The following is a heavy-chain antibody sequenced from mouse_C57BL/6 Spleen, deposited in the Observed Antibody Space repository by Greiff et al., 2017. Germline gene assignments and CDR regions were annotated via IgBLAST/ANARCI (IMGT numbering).Heavy chain of an antibody. CDR1: GYSFTGYY. CDR2: INPSTGGT. Sequence: VHVKQSGPELVKPGASVKISCKASGYSFTGYYMNWVKQSPEKSLEWIGEINPSTGGTTYNQKFKAKATLTVDKSSSTAYMQLKSLTSEDSAVYYCARSGDYDFFDYWGQGTTLTVSS. D-gene: IGHD2-4*01. J-gene: IGHJ2*01. CDR3: ARSGDYDFFDY. V-gene: IGHV1-42*01.